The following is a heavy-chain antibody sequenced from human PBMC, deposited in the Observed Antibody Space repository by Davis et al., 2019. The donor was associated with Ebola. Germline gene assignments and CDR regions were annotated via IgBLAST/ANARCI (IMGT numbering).Heavy chain of an antibody. J-gene: IGHJ6*02. CDR1: GGSISSSSYY. CDR3: ARLPIAAAFYYYYYGMDV. Sequence: PSETLSLTCTVSGGSISSSSYYWGWIRQPPGKGLEWIGSIYYSGSTYYNPSLKSRVTISVDTSKNQFSLKLSSVTAADTAVYYCARLPIAAAFYYYYYGMDVWGQGTTVTVSS. V-gene: IGHV4-39*07. D-gene: IGHD6-13*01. CDR2: IYYSGST.